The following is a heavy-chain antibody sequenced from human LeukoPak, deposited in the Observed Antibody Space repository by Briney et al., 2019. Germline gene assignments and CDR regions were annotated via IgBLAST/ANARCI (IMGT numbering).Heavy chain of an antibody. J-gene: IGHJ4*02. V-gene: IGHV4-59*12. D-gene: IGHD4-17*01. CDR1: GGSISSYY. CDR3: ARGRLLRRDPGFDY. Sequence: SETLSLTCTVSGGSISSYYWSWIRQPPGKGLDWIGYIYYSGSTNYNPSLKSRVTISVDTSKNQFSLKLSSVTAADTAVYYCARGRLLRRDPGFDYWGQGTLVTVSS. CDR2: IYYSGST.